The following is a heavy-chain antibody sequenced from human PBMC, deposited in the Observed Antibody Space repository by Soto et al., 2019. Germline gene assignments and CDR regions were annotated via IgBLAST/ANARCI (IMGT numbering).Heavy chain of an antibody. Sequence: SETLSLTCTVSGGSISSSPYYWAWIRQPPGKGLEWLGSIYHSGTTYYNPSLKSRVTISVDTSKNHFSLKLSSVTAADTAMYYCARRFNYYDSSAFWFWGQGTLVTVSS. J-gene: IGHJ4*02. D-gene: IGHD3-22*01. CDR3: ARRFNYYDSSAFWF. CDR2: IYHSGTT. CDR1: GGSISSSPYY. V-gene: IGHV4-39*02.